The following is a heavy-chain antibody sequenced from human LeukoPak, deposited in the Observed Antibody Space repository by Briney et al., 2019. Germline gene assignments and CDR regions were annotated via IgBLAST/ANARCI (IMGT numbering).Heavy chain of an antibody. D-gene: IGHD3-22*01. Sequence: GGSLRLSCADSGLTLRSYAMSWVRQAPGKGLEWVSAISINGGSTYYADSVKGRFTISRDNSRNTLYLQMNSLRAEDTAIYYCAKGDYYDSSGHYGAYLPWGPGTLVTVSS. V-gene: IGHV3-23*01. J-gene: IGHJ5*02. CDR1: GLTLRSYA. CDR2: ISINGGST. CDR3: AKGDYYDSSGHYGAYLP.